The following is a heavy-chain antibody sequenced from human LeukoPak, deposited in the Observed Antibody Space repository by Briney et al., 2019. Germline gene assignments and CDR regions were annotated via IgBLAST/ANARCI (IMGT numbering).Heavy chain of an antibody. CDR3: ARDQVGATAIDY. D-gene: IGHD1-26*01. CDR1: GFTFSSYS. Sequence: PGGSLRLSCAASGFTFSSYSMNWVGQARGKGLEWDSSISSSSSYIYYADSVKGRFTISRDNAKNSLYLQMNSLRAEDTAVYYCARDQVGATAIDYWGQGTLVTVSS. V-gene: IGHV3-21*01. J-gene: IGHJ4*02. CDR2: ISSSSSYI.